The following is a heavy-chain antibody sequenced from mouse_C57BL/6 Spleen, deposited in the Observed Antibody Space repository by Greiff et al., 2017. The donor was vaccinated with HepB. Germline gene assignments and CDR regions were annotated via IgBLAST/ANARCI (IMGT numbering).Heavy chain of an antibody. Sequence: QVQLQQSGAELVKPGASVKMSCKASGYTFTSYWITWVKQRPGQGLEWIGDIYPGSGSTNYNEKFKSKATLTVDTSSSTAYMQLSSLTSEDSAVYYCARQLHDYGSSYDYWYFDVWGTGTTVTVSS. D-gene: IGHD1-1*01. CDR3: ARQLHDYGSSYDYWYFDV. V-gene: IGHV1-55*01. CDR1: GYTFTSYW. CDR2: IYPGSGST. J-gene: IGHJ1*03.